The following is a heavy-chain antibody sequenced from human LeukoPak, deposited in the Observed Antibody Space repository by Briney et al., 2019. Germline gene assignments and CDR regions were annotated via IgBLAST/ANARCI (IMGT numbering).Heavy chain of an antibody. CDR2: IYYSGST. CDR3: ASLDYGDYVPFDY. CDR1: GYSISSGYY. J-gene: IGHJ4*02. Sequence: SETLSLTCAVSGYSISSGYYWGWIRQPPGRGLEWIGSIYYSGSTYYNPSLKSRVTISVDTSKNQFSLKLSSVTAADTAVYYCASLDYGDYVPFDYRGQGTLVTVSS. V-gene: IGHV4-38-2*01. D-gene: IGHD4-17*01.